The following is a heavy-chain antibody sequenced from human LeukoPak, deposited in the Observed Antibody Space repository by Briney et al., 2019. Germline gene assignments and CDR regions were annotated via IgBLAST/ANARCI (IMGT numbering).Heavy chain of an antibody. V-gene: IGHV1-46*01. CDR3: ARDYHGSGSLTTFDS. D-gene: IGHD3-10*01. J-gene: IGHJ4*02. CDR2: INPRGGSA. Sequence: ASVKVSCKASGYTFTSFFMRWVRQAPGQGLEWMGIINPRGGSATSAQRFQGRLTVTRDTSTSTVYMELSSLTSEDTAVYYCARDYHGSGSLTTFDSWGQGTLVTVSS. CDR1: GYTFTSFF.